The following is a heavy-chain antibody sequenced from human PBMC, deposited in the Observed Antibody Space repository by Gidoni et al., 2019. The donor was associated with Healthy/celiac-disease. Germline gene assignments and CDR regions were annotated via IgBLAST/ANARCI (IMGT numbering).Heavy chain of an antibody. CDR2: IYYSGSN. Sequence: QLQLQESGPGLVKPSETLSITCTVAGGSISSSRYYWGWIRQHPGKGLEWIGSIYYSGSNYYNPSRNSRVTISVDTAKIQFSLKLSSVTAADTAVYYCARFPHCSGGSCYVNYYYYMDVWGKGTTVTVSS. CDR1: GGSISSSRYY. D-gene: IGHD2-15*01. J-gene: IGHJ6*03. V-gene: IGHV4-39*01. CDR3: ARFPHCSGGSCYVNYYYYMDV.